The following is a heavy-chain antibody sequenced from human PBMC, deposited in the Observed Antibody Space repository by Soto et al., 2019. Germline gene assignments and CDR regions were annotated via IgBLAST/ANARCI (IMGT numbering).Heavy chain of an antibody. V-gene: IGHV4-39*01. D-gene: IGHD4-17*01. CDR3: ASPVDHGANSGHAFDM. CDR1: GCSIISSSYY. Sequence: SETLSLTCTVSGCSIISSSYYWGWIRQPPGKGLEWIGNIYNSVATYYNPSLKSRVTISADTSKNQFSLKLNSVTAADTAVYYCASPVDHGANSGHAFDMWGQGTTVTVSS. CDR2: IYNSVAT. J-gene: IGHJ3*02.